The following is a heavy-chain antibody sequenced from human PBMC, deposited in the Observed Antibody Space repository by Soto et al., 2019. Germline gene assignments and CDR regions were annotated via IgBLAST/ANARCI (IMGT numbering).Heavy chain of an antibody. CDR3: AKDPRMIAFCGLDV. D-gene: IGHD2-21*01. CDR2: IPHDESDK. Sequence: QVQLVESGGGVVQPGTSLRLSCAASGFIFSGYGMHWVRQAPGKGLEWVAAIPHDESDKDYADSVKGRFTISRDNSKNTLYLQMNSLRDEDTAVYYCAKDPRMIAFCGLDVWGQGTTVIVSS. J-gene: IGHJ6*02. V-gene: IGHV3-30*18. CDR1: GFIFSGYG.